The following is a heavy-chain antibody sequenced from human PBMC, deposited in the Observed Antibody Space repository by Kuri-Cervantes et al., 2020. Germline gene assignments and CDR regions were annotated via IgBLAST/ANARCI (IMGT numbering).Heavy chain of an antibody. CDR1: GFTFSSYW. CDR2: INSDGSST. V-gene: IGHV3-74*01. CDR3: AGVIGVTPYPDY. Sequence: GESLKISCAASGFTFSSYWMHWVRQAPGKGLVWVSRINSDGSSTSYADSVKGRFTISRDNAKNTLYLQMNSLRAEDTAVYYCAGVIGVTPYPDYWGQGTLVTVSS. J-gene: IGHJ4*02. D-gene: IGHD2-8*01.